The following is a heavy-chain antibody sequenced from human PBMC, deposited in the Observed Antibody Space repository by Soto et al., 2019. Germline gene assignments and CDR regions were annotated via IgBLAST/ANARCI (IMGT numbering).Heavy chain of an antibody. J-gene: IGHJ3*02. V-gene: IGHV3-23*01. CDR3: TRDPYDRDVYHWFPAI. CDR1: GFSINSYA. D-gene: IGHD3-9*01. Sequence: DVQLLESGGGLVQPGGSLRLSCAASGFSINSYATSWARQAPGKGLEWVSAVSLSGATYYANFVEGRFSISRDNSKNTLYLQMNSLRDEDTAVYFCTRDPYDRDVYHWFPAIWGPGTMLTVS. CDR2: VSLSGAT.